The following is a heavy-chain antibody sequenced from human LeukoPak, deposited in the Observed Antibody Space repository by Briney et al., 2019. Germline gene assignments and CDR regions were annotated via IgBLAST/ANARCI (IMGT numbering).Heavy chain of an antibody. CDR3: ARESYYDSSGYSHDAFDI. Sequence: PSETLSLTCTVSGGSISSYYLNWIRQPPGKGLEWIGYIYYGGSTNYNPSLKSRVTISVDTSKNQFSLKLSSVTAADTAIYYCARESYYDSSGYSHDAFDIWGQGTMVTVSS. CDR2: IYYGGST. D-gene: IGHD3-22*01. CDR1: GGSISSYY. J-gene: IGHJ3*02. V-gene: IGHV4-59*12.